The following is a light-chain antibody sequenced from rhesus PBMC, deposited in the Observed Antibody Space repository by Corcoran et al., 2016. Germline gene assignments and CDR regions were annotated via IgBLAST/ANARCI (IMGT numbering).Light chain of an antibody. CDR3: QQYSSSPFT. CDR1: QSISSW. V-gene: IGKV1-22*01. J-gene: IGKJ3*01. CDR2: KAS. Sequence: DIQMTQSPSSLSASVGDTVTITCRASQSISSWLAWYQQKPGKAPKLLLYKASRLQSGVPSRFSGSGSGTDFTLTISSLQSEDFATYYCQQYSSSPFTFGPGTKLDIK.